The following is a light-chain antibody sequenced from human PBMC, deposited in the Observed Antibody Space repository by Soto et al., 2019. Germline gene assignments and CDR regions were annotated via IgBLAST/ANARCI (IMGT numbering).Light chain of an antibody. CDR2: SNN. CDR1: SSNIGSNT. J-gene: IGLJ3*02. Sequence: QLVLTQPPSASGTPGQRVTISCSGSSSNIGSNTVSWYQQLPGTAPKLLIHSNNQRPSGVPDRFSGSQSGTSASLAISGLQSEDEADYYCAAWDVSLNGRVFGGGTKLTVL. V-gene: IGLV1-44*01. CDR3: AAWDVSLNGRV.